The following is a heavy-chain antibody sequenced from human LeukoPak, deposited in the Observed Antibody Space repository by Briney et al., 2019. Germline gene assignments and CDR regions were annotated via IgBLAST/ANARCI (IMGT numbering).Heavy chain of an antibody. Sequence: PSETLSLTCAVYGGSFSGKYWTWIRHPPGKGLEWIGEITYSGSIYYKPSLKSRVTISVDTSKNQSSLKLNSVTAADTAMYYCARDLMTWGQGTLVAVSS. V-gene: IGHV4-34*01. J-gene: IGHJ4*02. CDR3: ARDLMT. CDR2: ITYSGSI. CDR1: GGSFSGKY.